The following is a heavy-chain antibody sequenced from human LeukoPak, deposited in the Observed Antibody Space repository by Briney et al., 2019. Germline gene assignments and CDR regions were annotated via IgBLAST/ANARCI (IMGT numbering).Heavy chain of an antibody. CDR3: AKDMVGAYYDFWSGPKGGNWFDP. D-gene: IGHD3-3*01. CDR2: ISGSGGST. CDR1: GFTFSSYA. Sequence: GGSLRLSCAASGFTFSSYAMSWVRQAPGKGLEWVSAISGSGGSTYYADSVKGRFTISRDNSKNTLYLQMNSLRAEDTAVYYCAKDMVGAYYDFWSGPKGGNWFDPWGQGTLVTVSS. V-gene: IGHV3-23*01. J-gene: IGHJ5*02.